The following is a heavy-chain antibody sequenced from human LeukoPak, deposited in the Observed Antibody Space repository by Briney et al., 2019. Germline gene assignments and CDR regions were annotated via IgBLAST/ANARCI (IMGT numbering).Heavy chain of an antibody. CDR1: GLNFRNHG. CDR3: ARDRPITYGMDV. CDR2: IWYDGSNQ. D-gene: IGHD3-3*01. J-gene: IGHJ6*02. V-gene: IGHV3-33*01. Sequence: GGSLRLSCAASGLNFRNHGMHWVRQAPGKGLEWVAVIWYDGSNQYYVDSVKGRFTVSKDNAKNMLYLQMNSLRAEDTAVYYCARDRPITYGMDVWGQGTTVTVSS.